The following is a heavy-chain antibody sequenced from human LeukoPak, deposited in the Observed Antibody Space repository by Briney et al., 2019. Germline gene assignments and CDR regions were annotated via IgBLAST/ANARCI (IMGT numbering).Heavy chain of an antibody. V-gene: IGHV1-18*01. D-gene: IGHD1-26*01. CDR2: ISAYNGNT. Sequence: ASVKVSCKASGYTFTSYGISGVRQAPGQGLEWMGWISAYNGNTNYAQKLQGRVTMTTDTSTSTAYMELRSLRSDDTAVYYCARDASGIVGATTFDYWGQGTLVTVSS. J-gene: IGHJ4*02. CDR3: ARDASGIVGATTFDY. CDR1: GYTFTSYG.